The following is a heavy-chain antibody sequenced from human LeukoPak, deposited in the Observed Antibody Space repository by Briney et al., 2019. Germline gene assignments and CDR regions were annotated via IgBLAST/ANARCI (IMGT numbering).Heavy chain of an antibody. D-gene: IGHD4-17*01. V-gene: IGHV5-51*01. J-gene: IGHJ4*02. Sequence: KAGGSLRLSCAASGFIFSTYTMTWVRQTPGKGLEWMGIIYPGDSDTRYSPSFQGQVTISADKSISTAYLQWSSLKASDTAMYYCARRDYGDSLDYWGQGTLVTVSS. CDR1: GFIFSTYT. CDR3: ARRDYGDSLDY. CDR2: IYPGDSDT.